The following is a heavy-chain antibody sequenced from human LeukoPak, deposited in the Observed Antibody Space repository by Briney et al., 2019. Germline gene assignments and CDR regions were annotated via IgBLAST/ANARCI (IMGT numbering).Heavy chain of an antibody. D-gene: IGHD3-22*01. CDR2: INPNSGGT. Sequence: GASVKVSCKASGYTFTSYGISWVRQAPGQGLEWMGWINPNSGGTNYAQKFQGRVTMTRDTSISTAYMELSRLRSDDTAVYYCAREYYYDSSGQGDWFDPWGQGTLVTVSS. J-gene: IGHJ5*02. V-gene: IGHV1-2*02. CDR3: AREYYYDSSGQGDWFDP. CDR1: GYTFTSYG.